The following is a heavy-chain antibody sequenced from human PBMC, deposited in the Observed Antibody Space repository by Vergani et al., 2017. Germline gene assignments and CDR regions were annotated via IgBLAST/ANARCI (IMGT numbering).Heavy chain of an antibody. D-gene: IGHD5-12*01. Sequence: EVQLVESGGGLVQPGRSLRLSCAASGFTFDDYAMHWVRQAPGKGLEWVSGISWNSGSTGYADSVKGRFTISRDNAKNSLYLQMNSLRAEDTALYYCAKDAGYSGYAQIDYWGQGTLVTVSS. CDR1: GFTFDDYA. V-gene: IGHV3-9*01. CDR3: AKDAGYSGYAQIDY. J-gene: IGHJ4*02. CDR2: ISWNSGST.